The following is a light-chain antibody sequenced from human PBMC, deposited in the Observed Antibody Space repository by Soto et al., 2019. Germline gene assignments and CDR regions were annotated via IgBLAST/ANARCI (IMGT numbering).Light chain of an antibody. J-gene: IGLJ2*01. CDR1: SSDIGAHIH. CDR3: YSYTSTSTLLV. CDR2: EVS. Sequence: QSVLTQPASVSGSPGQSITISCTGTSSDIGAHIHVSWYQQHPGKAPKLLIYEVSNRPSGVSSHFSGSKSGDTASLTISGLQAEDKADYYCYSYTSTSTLLVFGGGTKLTVL. V-gene: IGLV2-14*01.